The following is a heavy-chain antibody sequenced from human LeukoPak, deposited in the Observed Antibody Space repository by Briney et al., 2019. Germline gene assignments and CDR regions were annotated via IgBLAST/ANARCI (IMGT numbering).Heavy chain of an antibody. D-gene: IGHD3-22*01. CDR1: GXTFNSYS. J-gene: IGHJ4*02. CDR2: ISSSSSTK. Sequence: GGSLRLSCAASGXTFNSYSVNWVRQAPGKGLEWISYISSSSSTKHYADSVKGRFAISRDNAKNSLYLQMNSLRDEDTAVYYCAHSSDFDYWGQGTLVTVSS. CDR3: AHSSDFDY. V-gene: IGHV3-48*02.